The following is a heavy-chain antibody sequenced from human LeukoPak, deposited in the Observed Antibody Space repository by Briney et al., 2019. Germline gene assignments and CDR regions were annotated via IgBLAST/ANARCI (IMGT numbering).Heavy chain of an antibody. D-gene: IGHD6-19*01. V-gene: IGHV4-59*01. J-gene: IGHJ4*02. Sequence: PSETLSLTCTGSGGSISSYCWSWIRQPPGKGLEWIGYIYYTGSTNFNPSLNSRVTMSVDTSKNQCSLRLSSVTAADTAIYYCARGGWSHDCWGRGTLVTVSS. CDR2: IYYTGST. CDR1: GGSISSYC. CDR3: ARGGWSHDC.